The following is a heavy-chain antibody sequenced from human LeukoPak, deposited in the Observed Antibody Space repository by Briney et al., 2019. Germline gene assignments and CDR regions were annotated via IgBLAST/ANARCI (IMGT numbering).Heavy chain of an antibody. D-gene: IGHD2-2*01. CDR2: ISSSSSYI. V-gene: IGHV3-21*01. CDR3: ARDRGIVVVPAAANDAFDI. CDR1: GFTFSSYT. Sequence: PGGSLILSCAASGFTFSSYTMNWVRQAPGKGLEWVSSISSSSSYIYYADSVKGRFTISRDNAKNSLYLQMNSLRAEDTAVYYCARDRGIVVVPAAANDAFDIWGQGTMVTVSS. J-gene: IGHJ3*02.